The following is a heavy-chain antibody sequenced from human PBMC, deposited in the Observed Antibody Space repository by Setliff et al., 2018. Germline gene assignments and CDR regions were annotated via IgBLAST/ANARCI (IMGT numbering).Heavy chain of an antibody. Sequence: PGESLKISCAASGFTFSSYAMSWVRQAPGKGLEWVSAISGSGGSTYYADSVKGRFTISRDNSKNTLYLQMNSLRAEDTAAYYCAKDLEAQYYDILTGYSMGAFDIWGQGTMVTVSS. CDR2: ISGSGGST. D-gene: IGHD3-9*01. CDR1: GFTFSSYA. V-gene: IGHV3-23*01. J-gene: IGHJ3*02. CDR3: AKDLEAQYYDILTGYSMGAFDI.